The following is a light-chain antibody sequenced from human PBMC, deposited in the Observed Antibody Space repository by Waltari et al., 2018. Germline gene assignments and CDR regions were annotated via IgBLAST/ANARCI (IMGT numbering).Light chain of an antibody. CDR2: GAS. V-gene: IGKV3-15*01. CDR1: QSIGSN. CDR3: QQHDNWLGS. Sequence: EIVMTHPPATLPVLPGEGATPSCRASQSIGSNLAWYQHKPGQAPRLLIYGASNRATGIPARFSGSGSGTEFTLTLSSLQSEDFAVYFCQQHDNWLGSFGQGTKVEIK. J-gene: IGKJ1*01.